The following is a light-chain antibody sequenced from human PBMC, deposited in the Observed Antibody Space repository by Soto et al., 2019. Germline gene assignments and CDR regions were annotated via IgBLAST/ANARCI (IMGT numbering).Light chain of an antibody. CDR3: QQYGSSFPWT. V-gene: IGKV3-20*01. Sequence: EIVLTQSPGTLSLSPGERATLSCRASQSVTSSHLAWYQQKPGQAPRLLINGASTRATGIPDRFSGSGSGTDFTLTISRLEPEDFVVYYCQQYGSSFPWTFGQGTKVDIK. J-gene: IGKJ1*01. CDR2: GAS. CDR1: QSVTSSH.